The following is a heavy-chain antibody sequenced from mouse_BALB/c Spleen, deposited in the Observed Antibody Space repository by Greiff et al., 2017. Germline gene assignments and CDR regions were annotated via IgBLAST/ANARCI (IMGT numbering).Heavy chain of an antibody. D-gene: IGHD4-1*01. CDR1: GYTFTSYW. Sequence: QVQLQQSGAELARPGASVKLSCKASGYTFTSYWMQWVKQRPGQGLEWIGAIYPGDGDTRYTQKFKGKATLTADKSSSTAYMQLSSLASEDSAVYYCARSGTGRGYAMDYWGQGTSVTVSS. CDR2: IYPGDGDT. J-gene: IGHJ4*01. V-gene: IGHV1-87*01. CDR3: ARSGTGRGYAMDY.